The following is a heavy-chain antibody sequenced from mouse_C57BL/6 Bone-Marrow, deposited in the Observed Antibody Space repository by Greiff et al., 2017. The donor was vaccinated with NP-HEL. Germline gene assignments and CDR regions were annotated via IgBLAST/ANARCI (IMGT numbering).Heavy chain of an antibody. J-gene: IGHJ3*02. CDR1: GFTFSSYG. V-gene: IGHV5-6*01. Sequence: EVQLVESGGDLVKPGGSLKLSCAASGFTFSSYGMSWVRQTPDKRLEWVATISSGGSYPYYPDSVKGRFTISRDNAKNTLYLQMSSLKAEDTAMYYCARQLGRGYWGQGTLVTVSA. CDR3: ARQLGRGY. CDR2: ISSGGSYP. D-gene: IGHD4-1*01.